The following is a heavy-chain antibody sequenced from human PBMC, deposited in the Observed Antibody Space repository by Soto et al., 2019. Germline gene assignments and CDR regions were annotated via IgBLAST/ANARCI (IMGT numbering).Heavy chain of an antibody. D-gene: IGHD6-19*01. V-gene: IGHV3-30*18. CDR2: ISYDGSNK. J-gene: IGHJ4*02. Sequence: GESLKISCAASGFTFSSYGMHWVRQAPGKGLEWVAVISYDGSNKYYADSVKGRFTISRDNSKNTLYLQMNSLRAEDTAVYYCAKVRSSGWHYFDYWGQGTLVTVSS. CDR3: AKVRSSGWHYFDY. CDR1: GFTFSSYG.